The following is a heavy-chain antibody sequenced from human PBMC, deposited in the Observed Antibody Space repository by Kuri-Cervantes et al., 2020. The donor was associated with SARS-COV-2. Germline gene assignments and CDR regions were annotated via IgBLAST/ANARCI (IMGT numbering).Heavy chain of an antibody. CDR3: AKTHSRDTAMVSFDY. Sequence: GESLKISCAASGFTFSGHWIHWVRQAPGEGLVWVSAISGSGGSTYYADSVKGRFTISRDNSKNTLYLQMNSLRAEDTAVHYCAKTHSRDTAMVSFDYWGQGTLVTVSS. CDR1: GFTFSGHW. D-gene: IGHD5-18*01. CDR2: ISGSGGST. J-gene: IGHJ4*02. V-gene: IGHV3-23*01.